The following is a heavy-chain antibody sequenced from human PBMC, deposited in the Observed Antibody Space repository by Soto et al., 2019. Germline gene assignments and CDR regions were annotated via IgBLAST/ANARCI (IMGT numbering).Heavy chain of an antibody. V-gene: IGHV4-34*01. Sequence: KTSETLSLTCGVYGGSFSGYYWTWIRQPPGKGLEWIGEINHSGITNYSPSLQSRVTISLDTSRIQFSLKLDSVTAADTAVYYCARGHTGRWNSWRAFDIWGQGRMVTVSS. CDR2: INHSGIT. CDR1: GGSFSGYY. J-gene: IGHJ3*02. D-gene: IGHD1-7*01. CDR3: ARGHTGRWNSWRAFDI.